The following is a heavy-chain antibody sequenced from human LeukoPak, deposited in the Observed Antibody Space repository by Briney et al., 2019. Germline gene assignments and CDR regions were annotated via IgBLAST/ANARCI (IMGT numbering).Heavy chain of an antibody. CDR3: ARAPKYCSGGNCYRFDY. CDR2: ISSSGSSI. J-gene: IGHJ4*02. V-gene: IGHV3-11*04. CDR1: GGSFSGYY. D-gene: IGHD2-15*01. Sequence: LSLTCAVYGGSFSGYYWSWIRQAPGKGLEWVSHISSSGSSIYYADSVKGRFAISRDNAKNSLYLQMNSLRAEDTAVYYCARAPKYCSGGNCYRFDYWGQGTLVTVSS.